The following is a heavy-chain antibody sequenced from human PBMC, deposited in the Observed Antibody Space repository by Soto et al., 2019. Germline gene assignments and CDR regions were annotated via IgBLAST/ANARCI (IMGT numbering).Heavy chain of an antibody. CDR3: ARDRYGSQTLFDY. Sequence: ASVKVSCKASGYTFTSYDINWVRQATGQGLEWMGWMNPNSGNTGHAQKFQGRVTMTRNTSISTVYMELSSLRSEDTAVYYCARDRYGSQTLFDYWGQGTLVTVSS. J-gene: IGHJ4*02. CDR1: GYTFTSYD. CDR2: MNPNSGNT. V-gene: IGHV1-8*02. D-gene: IGHD3-10*01.